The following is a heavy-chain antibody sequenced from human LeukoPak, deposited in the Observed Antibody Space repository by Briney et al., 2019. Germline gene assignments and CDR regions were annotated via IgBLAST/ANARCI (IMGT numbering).Heavy chain of an antibody. J-gene: IGHJ4*02. Sequence: GGSLRLSCAASGFTFSSYSMNWVRQAPGKGLEWVSSISSSSSYIYYADSVKGRFTISRDNAKNSLYLQMNSLRAEDTAVYYCARDHYDILTGYYWANFDYWGQGTLVTVSS. CDR3: ARDHYDILTGYYWANFDY. D-gene: IGHD3-9*01. V-gene: IGHV3-21*01. CDR2: ISSSSSYI. CDR1: GFTFSSYS.